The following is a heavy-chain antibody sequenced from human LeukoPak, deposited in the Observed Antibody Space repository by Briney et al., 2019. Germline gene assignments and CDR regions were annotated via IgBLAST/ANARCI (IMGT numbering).Heavy chain of an antibody. D-gene: IGHD3-22*01. Sequence: RGSRTPSCAASGCSFSSSGVYCVRQAPGKGLEWVAVIWYDGTNKNYADSVKGRFTISRDNSKNTLFLLMDSLTAEDTAAYYCATASDNYDRSVFPAFVLWGQGTLVTVSS. J-gene: IGHJ4*02. CDR2: IWYDGTNK. CDR3: ATASDNYDRSVFPAFVL. CDR1: GCSFSSSG. V-gene: IGHV3-33*07.